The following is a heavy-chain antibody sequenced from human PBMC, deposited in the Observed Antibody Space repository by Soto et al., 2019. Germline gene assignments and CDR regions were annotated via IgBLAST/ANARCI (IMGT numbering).Heavy chain of an antibody. CDR1: GFSFSSYT. Sequence: PGGSLRLSCAASGFSFSSYTMNWVRQAPGKGLEWVSSINNNSGRKYYADSVKGQFTISRDNSKNTLFLQMNSLKAEDTAVYFCAKDGDYEYFDYWGQGTQVTVSS. V-gene: IGHV3-23*01. CDR2: INNNSGRK. D-gene: IGHD3-22*01. CDR3: AKDGDYEYFDY. J-gene: IGHJ4*02.